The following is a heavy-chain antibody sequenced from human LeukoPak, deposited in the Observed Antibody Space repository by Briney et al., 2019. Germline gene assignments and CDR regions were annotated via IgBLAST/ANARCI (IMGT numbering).Heavy chain of an antibody. CDR3: ARAVPSLDAFDI. V-gene: IGHV4-59*01. D-gene: IGHD3-16*01. Sequence: SETLSLTCTVSGGSISSYYWSWIRQPPGKGLEWIGYIYYSGSTNYKPSLKSRVTISVDTSKNQFSLKLSSVTAADTAVYYCARAVPSLDAFDIWGQGTMVTVSS. CDR1: GGSISSYY. J-gene: IGHJ3*02. CDR2: IYYSGST.